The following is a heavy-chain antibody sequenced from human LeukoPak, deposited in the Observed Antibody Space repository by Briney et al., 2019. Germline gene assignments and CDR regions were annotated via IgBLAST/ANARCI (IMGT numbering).Heavy chain of an antibody. V-gene: IGHV4-34*01. Sequence: SEILSLTCAVYGGSFSGHYWTWIRQPPGKGLEWIGEINHSGSTNYNPSLKSRVTISVDTSKNQFSLKVSSVTAADTAVYYCATGEPYYDFWSGYYSGSFYYFDYWGQGTLVTVSS. CDR3: ATGEPYYDFWSGYYSGSFYYFDY. CDR2: INHSGST. CDR1: GGSFSGHY. D-gene: IGHD3-3*01. J-gene: IGHJ4*02.